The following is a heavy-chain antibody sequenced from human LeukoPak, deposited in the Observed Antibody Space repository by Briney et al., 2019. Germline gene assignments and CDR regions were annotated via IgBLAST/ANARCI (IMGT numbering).Heavy chain of an antibody. V-gene: IGHV4-38-2*02. CDR1: GYSISSGYY. D-gene: IGHD5-18*01. CDR2: IYHSGRT. Sequence: SETLSLTCTVSGYSISSGYYWGWIRQPPGKGLEWIGSIYHSGRTFYNPSLKSRVTISVDTSKNQFSLNLTSVTAADTAVYYCARGVGFAMVWSYYYMDVWGKGTTVTVSS. J-gene: IGHJ6*03. CDR3: ARGVGFAMVWSYYYMDV.